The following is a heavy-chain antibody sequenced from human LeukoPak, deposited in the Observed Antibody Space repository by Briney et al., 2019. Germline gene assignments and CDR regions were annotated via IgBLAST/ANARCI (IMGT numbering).Heavy chain of an antibody. CDR1: GASISSGGYY. CDR3: ARVRCSSASCYLGDYNYMDV. D-gene: IGHD2-2*01. V-gene: IGHV4-61*02. J-gene: IGHJ6*03. CDR2: IFTSGST. Sequence: PSQTLSLTCTVSGASISSGGYYWSWIRQPAGKGLEWIGRIFTSGSTNYNPSLKSRVSISVDTSKNQFSLKLTSVTAADTAVYHCARVRCSSASCYLGDYNYMDVWGKGTTVTVSS.